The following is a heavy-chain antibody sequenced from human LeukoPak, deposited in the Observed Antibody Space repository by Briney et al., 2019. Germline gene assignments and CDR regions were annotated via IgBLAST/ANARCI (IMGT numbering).Heavy chain of an antibody. CDR2: IYSAGSS. CDR1: GLTVNSNY. D-gene: IGHD3-22*01. J-gene: IGHJ5*02. Sequence: GGSLRLSCAASGLTVNSNYMSWVRQAPGEGLGWVSVIYSAGSSFDGSSHYADSVKGRFTISRHDSENTVYLQMNSLRVEDTAVYYCASSFHWERSGYHRPTESWGQGTLVTVAS. CDR3: ASSFHWERSGYHRPTES. V-gene: IGHV3-53*04.